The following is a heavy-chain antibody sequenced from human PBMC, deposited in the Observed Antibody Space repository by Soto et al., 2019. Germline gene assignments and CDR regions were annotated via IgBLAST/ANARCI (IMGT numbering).Heavy chain of an antibody. J-gene: IGHJ4*02. D-gene: IGHD1-1*01. Sequence: QVHLVQSGAEVKKPGASVKVSCKGSGYAFTTYGITWVRQAPGQGLEWMGWISAHNGNTNYAQKLQGRVTVTSNTTTSTAYMELRSLRSDDTAVYYCARGRYGDYWGQGALVTVSS. CDR2: ISAHNGNT. CDR1: GYAFTTYG. CDR3: ARGRYGDY. V-gene: IGHV1-18*01.